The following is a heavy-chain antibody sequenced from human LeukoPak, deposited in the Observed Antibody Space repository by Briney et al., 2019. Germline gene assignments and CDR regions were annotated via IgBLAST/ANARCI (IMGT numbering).Heavy chain of an antibody. J-gene: IGHJ4*02. D-gene: IGHD2-8*02. CDR2: IYTTGKT. CDR3: ARHGCTACHYFLDF. Sequence: SETLSLTCTVSSGPINSYYWGWVRQPAGRGLEWIGRIYTTGKTDYNPSLKSRLTMSIDTSKRQFSLNLTSVTAADTAIYFCARHGCTACHYFLDFWSQGTLVTVSS. V-gene: IGHV4-4*07. CDR1: SGPINSYY.